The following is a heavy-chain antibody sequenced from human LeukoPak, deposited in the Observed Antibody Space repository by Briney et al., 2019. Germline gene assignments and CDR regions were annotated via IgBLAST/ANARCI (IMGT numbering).Heavy chain of an antibody. CDR2: IYYSGST. CDR1: GGSISSGDYY. CDR3: ARARSIRDAFDI. D-gene: IGHD3-9*01. V-gene: IGHV4-30-4*01. J-gene: IGHJ3*02. Sequence: SQTLFLTCTVSGGSISSGDYYWSWIRQPPGKGLEWIGYIYYSGSTYYNPSLKSRVTISVDTSKNQFSLKLSSVTAADTAVYYCARARSIRDAFDIWGQGTMVTVSS.